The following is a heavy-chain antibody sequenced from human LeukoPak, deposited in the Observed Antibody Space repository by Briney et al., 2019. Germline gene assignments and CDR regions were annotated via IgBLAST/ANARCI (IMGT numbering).Heavy chain of an antibody. CDR2: IQNDASTE. D-gene: IGHD2-21*01. CDR3: ARELSQIVWGGLDY. J-gene: IGHJ4*02. Sequence: QPGGSLRLSCAASGFIFSHYGMHWVRQAPGKGLEWMAVIQNDASTENFADSVKGRFTISRDNSKNTVFLQMNSLRVEDTAVYYCARELSQIVWGGLDYGGQGTLVSVSS. CDR1: GFIFSHYG. V-gene: IGHV3-33*05.